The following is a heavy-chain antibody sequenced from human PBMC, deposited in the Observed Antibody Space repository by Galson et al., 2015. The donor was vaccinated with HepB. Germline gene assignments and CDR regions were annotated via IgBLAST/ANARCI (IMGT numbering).Heavy chain of an antibody. CDR3: ARSFCTSIRCYTSSIGYYGLDV. D-gene: IGHD2-2*02. Sequence: SLRLSCAASGFTFSSYAIHWVRQAPGKGLEWVAVISYDGTNKYYADSVKGRFTLSRDNSKNTLFLQMNSLRPEDTAVYYCARSFCTSIRCYTSSIGYYGLDVWGQGTTVTVSS. CDR2: ISYDGTNK. CDR1: GFTFSSYA. J-gene: IGHJ6*02. V-gene: IGHV3-30*04.